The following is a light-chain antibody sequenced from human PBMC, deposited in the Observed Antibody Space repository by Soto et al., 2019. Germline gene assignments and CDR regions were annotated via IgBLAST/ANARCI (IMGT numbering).Light chain of an antibody. CDR2: RNN. CDR1: ISNIGSNY. V-gene: IGLV1-47*01. CDR3: AAWDDRLSGRL. Sequence: QPVLSQPPSASGTPGQRVTISCSGSISNIGSNYVYWYQQLPGTAPKVLIYRNNQRPSGVPDRFSGSKSGTSASLAISGLRSEDEADYYCAAWDDRLSGRLFGGGTKVTVL. J-gene: IGLJ3*02.